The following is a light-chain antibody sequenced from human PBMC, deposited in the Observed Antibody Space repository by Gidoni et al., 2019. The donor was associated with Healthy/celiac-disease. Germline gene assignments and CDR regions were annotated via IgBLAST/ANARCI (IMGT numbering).Light chain of an antibody. CDR2: DAS. V-gene: IGKV1-5*01. J-gene: IGKJ1*01. CDR1: QSISSW. Sequence: DIQMTQSPSTLSASVGDRVTITCRASQSISSWLAWYQQKPGKAPKLLIYDASSLESGVPSRFSGRGSTTEFTLTISSLQPDYFATYYCQQYNSHWTFGQGTKVEIK. CDR3: QQYNSHWT.